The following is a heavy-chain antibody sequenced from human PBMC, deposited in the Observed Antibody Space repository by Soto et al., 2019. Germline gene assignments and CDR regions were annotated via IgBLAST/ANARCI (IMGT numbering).Heavy chain of an antibody. CDR1: GFTFSSYG. V-gene: IGHV3-13*01. J-gene: IGHJ3*02. CDR3: AREGTGPGPFDI. CDR2: IGTAGDT. D-gene: IGHD1-1*01. Sequence: EVQLVESGGGLVQPGGSLRLSFAASGFTFSSYGIHWVRQPTGKRLEWVSAIGTAGDTYYSVSVKGRFTISRENAKNSVYLQMNSLRAGDTAVYYCAREGTGPGPFDIWGQGTMVTVSS.